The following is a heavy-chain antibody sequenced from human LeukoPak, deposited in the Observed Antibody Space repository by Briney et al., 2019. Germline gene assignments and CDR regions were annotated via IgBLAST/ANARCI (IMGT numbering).Heavy chain of an antibody. V-gene: IGHV4-34*01. J-gene: IGHJ4*02. CDR2: INHSGGT. CDR3: ARLYSYGPYYFDY. Sequence: KPSETLSLTCAVYGGSFSGYYWSWIRQPPGKGLGWIGEINHSGGTNYNPPLKSRVTISVDTSKNQFSLKLSSVTAADTAVYYCARLYSYGPYYFDYWGQGTLVTVSS. D-gene: IGHD5-18*01. CDR1: GGSFSGYY.